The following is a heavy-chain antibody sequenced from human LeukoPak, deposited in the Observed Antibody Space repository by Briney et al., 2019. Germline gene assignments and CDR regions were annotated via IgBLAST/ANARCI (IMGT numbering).Heavy chain of an antibody. V-gene: IGHV1-24*01. Sequence: GASVRVSCKVSGSTLSKISIDWVRQAPGKGPEWMGSVGHEDGTTIHAQKFQGRFNMTDDTATDTAYMEMSSLMSEDTAIYYCATGAIVFDYWGQGTLVTVSS. J-gene: IGHJ4*02. CDR1: GSTLSKIS. CDR2: VGHEDGTT. CDR3: ATGAIVFDY. D-gene: IGHD3-22*01.